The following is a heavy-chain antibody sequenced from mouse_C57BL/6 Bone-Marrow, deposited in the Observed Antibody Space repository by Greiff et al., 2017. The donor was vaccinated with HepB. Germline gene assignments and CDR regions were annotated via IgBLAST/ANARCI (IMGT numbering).Heavy chain of an antibody. Sequence: VQLQQSGPELVKPGASVKIPCKASGYTFTDYNMDWVKQSHGKSLEWIGDINPNNGGTIYNQKFKGKATLTVDKSSSTAYMELRSRTSEDTAVYYCASALRGYFDVWGTGTTVTVSS. J-gene: IGHJ1*03. CDR1: GYTFTDYN. V-gene: IGHV1-18*01. D-gene: IGHD1-1*01. CDR2: INPNNGGT. CDR3: ASALRGYFDV.